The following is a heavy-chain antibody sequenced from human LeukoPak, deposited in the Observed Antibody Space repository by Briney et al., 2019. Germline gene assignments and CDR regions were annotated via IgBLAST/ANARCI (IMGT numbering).Heavy chain of an antibody. D-gene: IGHD3-22*01. J-gene: IGHJ4*02. CDR1: GFTFSGSA. CDR2: IRSKANGYAT. CDR3: TSLEMDYYDSSPFDY. V-gene: IGHV3-73*01. Sequence: GGSLRLSCAASGFTFSGSAMHWVRQASGKGLEWVGRIRSKANGYATAYAASVKGRFTISRDDSKNTAYLQMNSLKTEDTAVYYCTSLEMDYYDSSPFDYWGQGTLVTVSS.